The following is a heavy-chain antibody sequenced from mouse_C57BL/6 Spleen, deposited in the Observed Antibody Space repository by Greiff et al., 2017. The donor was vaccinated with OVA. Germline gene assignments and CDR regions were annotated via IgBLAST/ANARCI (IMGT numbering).Heavy chain of an antibody. Sequence: EVMLVESGGDLVKPGGSLKLSCAASGFTFSSYGMSWVRQTPDKRLEWVATISSGGSYTYYPDSVKGRFTISRDNAKNTLYLQMSSLKSEDTAMYYCARQDDYDGVYWYFDVWGTGTTVTVSS. J-gene: IGHJ1*03. CDR3: ARQDDYDGVYWYFDV. D-gene: IGHD2-4*01. V-gene: IGHV5-6*02. CDR1: GFTFSSYG. CDR2: ISSGGSYT.